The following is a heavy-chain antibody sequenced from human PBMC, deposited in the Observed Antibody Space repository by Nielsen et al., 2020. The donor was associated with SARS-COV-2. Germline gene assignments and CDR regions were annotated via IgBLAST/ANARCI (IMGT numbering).Heavy chain of an antibody. D-gene: IGHD3-10*01. CDR2: TNNAGTT. Sequence: SETLSLTCAISGGTFGIYYWSWIRQAPGKGLEWIGETNNAGTTNYNRSLKSRVILSLDTSKNLFSLRLTSVTAADTALYFCVRVLAAGSGSYYLPTFDYWGQGSQVTVSS. CDR3: VRVLAAGSGSYYLPTFDY. V-gene: IGHV4-34*01. CDR1: GGTFGIYY. J-gene: IGHJ4*02.